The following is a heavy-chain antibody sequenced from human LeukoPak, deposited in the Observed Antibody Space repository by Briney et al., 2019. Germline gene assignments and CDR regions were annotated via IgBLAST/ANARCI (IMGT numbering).Heavy chain of an antibody. Sequence: ASVKVSCKVSGYTLTELSMHWVRQAPGKGLEWMGDFDPEDGETIYAQKLQGRVTMTEDTSTDTAYMELSSLRSEDTAVYYCATVGIFGVVIGELFDYWGQGTLVTVSS. CDR2: FDPEDGET. CDR3: ATVGIFGVVIGELFDY. V-gene: IGHV1-24*01. CDR1: GYTLTELS. J-gene: IGHJ4*02. D-gene: IGHD3-3*01.